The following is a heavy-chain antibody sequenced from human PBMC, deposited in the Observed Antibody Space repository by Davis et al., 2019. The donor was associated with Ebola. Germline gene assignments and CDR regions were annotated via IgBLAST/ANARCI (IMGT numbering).Heavy chain of an antibody. J-gene: IGHJ6*02. V-gene: IGHV1-69*06. CDR1: GGTFSSYA. CDR2: IIPIFGTA. Sequence: SVKVSCKASGGTFSSYAISWVRQAPGQGLEWMGGIIPIFGTANYAQKFQGRVTITADKSTSTAYMELSRLRSDDTAVYYCARADYGDYYGMDVWGQGTTVTVSS. D-gene: IGHD4-17*01. CDR3: ARADYGDYYGMDV.